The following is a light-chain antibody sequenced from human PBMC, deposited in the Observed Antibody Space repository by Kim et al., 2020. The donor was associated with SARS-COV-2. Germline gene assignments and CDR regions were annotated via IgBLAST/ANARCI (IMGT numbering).Light chain of an antibody. CDR1: QGISSY. CDR2: AAS. V-gene: IGKV1-39*01. J-gene: IGKJ1*01. Sequence: DIQMTQSPSSLSASVGDRVTITCQASQGISSYLNLYQQKPGKAPKLLIYAASSLQSGVPSRFSGSGSGTDFTLTISSLQPEDIATYYCQQSYSTPWTFGQGTKVDIK. CDR3: QQSYSTPWT.